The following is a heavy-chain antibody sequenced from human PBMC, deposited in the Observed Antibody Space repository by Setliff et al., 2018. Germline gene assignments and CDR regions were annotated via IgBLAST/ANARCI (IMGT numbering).Heavy chain of an antibody. J-gene: IGHJ4*02. CDR2: IYYSGST. CDR3: ARGVRTGHLDS. V-gene: IGHV4-59*08. D-gene: IGHD1-1*01. Sequence: SETLSLTCTVSGGSISSHYWSWIRQPPGKGLEWIGYIYYSGSTNYNPSRKSRVTISVDTSKNQFSLRLSSVTAADAAVYFCARGVRTGHLDSWGQGTLVTVSS. CDR1: GGSISSHY.